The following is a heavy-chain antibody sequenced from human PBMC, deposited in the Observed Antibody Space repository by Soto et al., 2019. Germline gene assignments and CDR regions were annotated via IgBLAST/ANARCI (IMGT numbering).Heavy chain of an antibody. CDR2: ISAYNGNT. CDR3: ARDSAAVAGTGY. CDR1: GYTFASYG. J-gene: IGHJ4*02. Sequence: ASVKGSCKASGYTFASYGISWVRQAPGQGLEWMGWISAYNGNTNYAQKLQGRVTMTTDTSTSTAYMELRSLRSGDTAVYYCARDSAAVAGTGYWGQGTLVTVSS. V-gene: IGHV1-18*01. D-gene: IGHD6-19*01.